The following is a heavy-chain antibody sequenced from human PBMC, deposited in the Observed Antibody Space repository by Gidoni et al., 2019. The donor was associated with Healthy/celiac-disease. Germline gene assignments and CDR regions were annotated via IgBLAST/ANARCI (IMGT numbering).Heavy chain of an antibody. CDR2: INHSGST. V-gene: IGHV4-34*01. CDR1: GGSFSGYY. CDR3: ARDRGRWLQLRERGYFDL. D-gene: IGHD5-12*01. Sequence: QVQLQQWGAGLLKPSETLSLTCAVYGGSFSGYYWSWIRQPPGKGLEWIGEINHSGSTNYNPSLKSRVTISVDTSKNQFSLKLSSVTAADTAVYYCARDRGRWLQLRERGYFDLWGRGTLVTVSS. J-gene: IGHJ2*01.